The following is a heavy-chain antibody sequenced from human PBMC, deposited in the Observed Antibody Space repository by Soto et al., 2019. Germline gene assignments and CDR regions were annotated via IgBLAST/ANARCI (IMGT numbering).Heavy chain of an antibody. V-gene: IGHV4-34*01. CDR1: GGSVSCYC. D-gene: IGHD3-3*01. CDR2: INHSGST. Sequence: PSETLSLSCAVYGGSVSCYCWSWIRQPPGKGLEWIGEINHSGSTNYNPSLKSRVTISVDTSKNQFSLKLSSVTAADTAVYYCARQNQYYDFWSGYHNYYYYGMDVWGQGTTVTVSS. J-gene: IGHJ6*02. CDR3: ARQNQYYDFWSGYHNYYYYGMDV.